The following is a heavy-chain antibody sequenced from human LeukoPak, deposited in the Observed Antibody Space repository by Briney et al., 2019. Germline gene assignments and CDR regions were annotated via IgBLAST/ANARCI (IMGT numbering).Heavy chain of an antibody. Sequence: SETLSLTCTVSGGSISSYYWSRIRQPPGKGLEWIGYIYYSGSTNYNPSLKSRVTISVDTSKNQFSLKLSSVTAADTAVYYCARDLSGTTVTNNWFDPWGQGTLVTVSS. J-gene: IGHJ5*02. D-gene: IGHD4-17*01. CDR3: ARDLSGTTVTNNWFDP. V-gene: IGHV4-59*01. CDR1: GGSISSYY. CDR2: IYYSGST.